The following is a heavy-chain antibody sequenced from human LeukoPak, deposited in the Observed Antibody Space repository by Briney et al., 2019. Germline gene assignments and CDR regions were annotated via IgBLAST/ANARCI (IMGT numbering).Heavy chain of an antibody. CDR2: YI. Sequence: YIYYADSVKGRFTISRDNAKNSLYLQMNSLRAEDTAVYYCARGVGYCSGGSCYADYYYYYYGMDVWGQGTTVTVSS. CDR3: ARGVGYCSGGSCYADYYYYYYGMDV. D-gene: IGHD2-15*01. V-gene: IGHV3-21*01. J-gene: IGHJ6*02.